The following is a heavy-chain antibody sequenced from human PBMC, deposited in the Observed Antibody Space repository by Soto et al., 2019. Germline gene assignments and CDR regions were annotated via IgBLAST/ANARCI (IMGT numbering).Heavy chain of an antibody. D-gene: IGHD6-13*01. CDR1: GFTFSNYP. J-gene: IGHJ5*02. Sequence: EVQLVESGGGLVQPGGSLRLSCAASGFTFSNYPMNWVRQAPGKGLEWLSYIGGSTGTIFYADSVKRRFTISRDNAKNSLYLQMNSLRAEDTAVYYCAREGLSSNWLNWFDPWGQGTLVTVSS. CDR3: AREGLSSNWLNWFDP. CDR2: IGGSTGTI. V-gene: IGHV3-48*01.